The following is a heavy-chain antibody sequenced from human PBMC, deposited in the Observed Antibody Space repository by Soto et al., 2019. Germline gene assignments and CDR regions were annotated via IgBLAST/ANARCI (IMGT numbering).Heavy chain of an antibody. J-gene: IGHJ6*02. CDR2: IYYSGST. CDR1: GGSISSSSYY. D-gene: IGHD3-3*01. Sequence: LSLTFTVSGGSISSSSYYWGWIREPPLKGLEWIGSIYYSGSTYYNPSLKSRVTISVDTSKNQFSLKLSSVTAADTAVYYCARRPNLEWRISYGMDVWGQGTTVTVSS. CDR3: ARRPNLEWRISYGMDV. V-gene: IGHV4-39*01.